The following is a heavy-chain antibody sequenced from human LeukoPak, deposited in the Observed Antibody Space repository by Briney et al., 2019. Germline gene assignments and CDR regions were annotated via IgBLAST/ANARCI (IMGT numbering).Heavy chain of an antibody. CDR2: ISAYNGNT. J-gene: IGHJ4*02. V-gene: IGHV1-18*01. Sequence: ASVKVSCKASGYTFTSYGISWVRQAPGQGLEWMGWISAYNGNTNYAQKLQGRVTMTTDTSTSTAYMELSSLRSEDTAVYYCARAHPGSQQLKYWGQGTLVTVSS. CDR1: GYTFTSYG. D-gene: IGHD6-13*01. CDR3: ARAHPGSQQLKY.